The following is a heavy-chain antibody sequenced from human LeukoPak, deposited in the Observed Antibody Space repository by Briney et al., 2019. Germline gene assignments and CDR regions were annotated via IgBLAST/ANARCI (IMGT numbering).Heavy chain of an antibody. Sequence: ASVKVSCKASGGTFSSYAISWVRQAPGQGREWMGRIIAILGIANYAQKFQGRVTITADKSTSTAYMELSSLRSEDTAVYYCASAFYYDSSGYYGYYFDYWGQGTLVTVSS. CDR2: IIAILGIA. D-gene: IGHD3-22*01. J-gene: IGHJ4*02. CDR3: ASAFYYDSSGYYGYYFDY. CDR1: GGTFSSYA. V-gene: IGHV1-69*04.